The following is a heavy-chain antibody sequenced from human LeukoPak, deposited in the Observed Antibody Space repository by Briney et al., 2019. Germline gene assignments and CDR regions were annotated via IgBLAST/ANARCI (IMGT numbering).Heavy chain of an antibody. V-gene: IGHV3-48*01. Sequence: GGSLRLSCAASGFTFSRYSMNWVRQAPRKGLEWVSYISSDSRTIYYADSVKGRFTISRDNVKSSLYLQMNRMRAEDTAVYYCARGRNSGYVEFDYWGQGTLVTVSS. CDR3: ARGRNSGYVEFDY. D-gene: IGHD5-12*01. CDR2: ISSDSRTI. CDR1: GFTFSRYS. J-gene: IGHJ4*02.